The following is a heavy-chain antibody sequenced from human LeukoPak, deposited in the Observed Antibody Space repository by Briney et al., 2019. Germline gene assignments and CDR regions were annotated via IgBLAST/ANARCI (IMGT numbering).Heavy chain of an antibody. D-gene: IGHD3-3*01. J-gene: IGHJ3*02. CDR1: GGSISSGDYY. V-gene: IGHV4-30-4*01. CDR3: ARADIDVEWLSIDAFDI. CDR2: IYYSGST. Sequence: SETLSLTCTVSGGSISSGDYYWSWIRQPPGKGLEWIGYIYYSGSTYYNPSLKSRVTISVDTSKNQFSLKLSSVTAADTAVYYCARADIDVEWLSIDAFDIWGQGTMVTVSS.